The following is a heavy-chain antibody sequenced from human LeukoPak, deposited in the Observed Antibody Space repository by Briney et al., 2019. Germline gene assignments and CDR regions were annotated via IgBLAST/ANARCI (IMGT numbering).Heavy chain of an antibody. J-gene: IGHJ4*02. V-gene: IGHV3-23*01. Sequence: GGSLRLSCAASGFTFRSYVMNWVRQAPGKGLEWFSAISAGGGNTYYADFVEGRFTISRDNSKNTLYLQMNSLRAEDTAIYYCAKWWAAAAHFDYWGQGTLVTVSS. CDR2: ISAGGGNT. D-gene: IGHD6-13*01. CDR3: AKWWAAAAHFDY. CDR1: GFTFRSYV.